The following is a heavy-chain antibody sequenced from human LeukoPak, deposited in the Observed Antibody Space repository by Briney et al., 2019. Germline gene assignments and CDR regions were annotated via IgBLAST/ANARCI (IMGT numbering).Heavy chain of an antibody. CDR3: ARESDYYGSGSYYSWFDP. CDR1: GFTFSNYE. CDR2: ISRSRSTI. V-gene: IGHV3-48*02. Sequence: GGSLRLSCAASGFTFSNYEMNWVRQAPGKGLEWVSYISRSRSTIYYADSVKGRFTISRDSAKNSLYLQMNSLRDEDTAVYYCARESDYYGSGSYYSWFDPWGQGTLVTVSS. D-gene: IGHD3-10*01. J-gene: IGHJ5*02.